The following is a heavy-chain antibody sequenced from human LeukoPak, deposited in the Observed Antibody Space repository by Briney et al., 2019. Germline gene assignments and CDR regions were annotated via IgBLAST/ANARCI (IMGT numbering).Heavy chain of an antibody. CDR2: ISGSGGST. CDR3: AKHIVVVTADFDY. Sequence: GGSLRLPCAASGFTFSSYGMSWVRQAPGKGLEWVSAISGSGGSTYYADSVKGRFTISRDNSKNTLYLQMNSLRAEDTAVYYCAKHIVVVTADFDYWGQGTLVTVSS. D-gene: IGHD2-21*02. J-gene: IGHJ4*02. V-gene: IGHV3-23*01. CDR1: GFTFSSYG.